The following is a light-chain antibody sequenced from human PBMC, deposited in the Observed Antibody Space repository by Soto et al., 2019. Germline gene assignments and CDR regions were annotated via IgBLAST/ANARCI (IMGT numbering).Light chain of an antibody. J-gene: IGKJ1*01. CDR2: GAS. CDR3: QQYGGSPQT. V-gene: IGKV3-20*01. CDR1: QSVSNY. Sequence: EIVLTQSPGTLSLSPGERATLSCRASQSVSNYLAWYQQKPGRAPRLLIYGASSRATGIPDRFSGSGSGTDFTLTISRLEPEDFAVYYCQQYGGSPQTFGQGTKVEIK.